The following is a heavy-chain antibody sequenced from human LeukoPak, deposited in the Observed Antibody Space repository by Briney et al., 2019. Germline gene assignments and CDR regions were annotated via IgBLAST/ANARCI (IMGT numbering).Heavy chain of an antibody. Sequence: SETLSLTCAVYGGSFSGYYWSWIRQPPGKGLEWIGEINHSGSTNYNPSLKSRVTISVDTSKNQFSLKLSSVTAAATAVYYCARGPREGSSSWYDYWGQGTLVTVSS. J-gene: IGHJ4*02. CDR2: INHSGST. V-gene: IGHV4-34*01. D-gene: IGHD6-13*01. CDR1: GGSFSGYY. CDR3: ARGPREGSSSWYDY.